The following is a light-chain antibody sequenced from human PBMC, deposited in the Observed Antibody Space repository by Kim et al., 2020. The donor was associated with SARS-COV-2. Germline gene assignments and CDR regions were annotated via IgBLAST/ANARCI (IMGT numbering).Light chain of an antibody. CDR1: GNDIITYNR. J-gene: IGLJ2*01. CDR3: SSYTTSNTIV. Sequence: QSALAQPPSVSGSPGQSVTISCIGSGNDIITYNRVSWYQQPPGTAPKLVIYDVNKRPSGVPDRFSGSKSGYTASLTISGLQTEDGADYYCSSYTTSNTIVFGAGTKLTVL. V-gene: IGLV2-18*02. CDR2: DVN.